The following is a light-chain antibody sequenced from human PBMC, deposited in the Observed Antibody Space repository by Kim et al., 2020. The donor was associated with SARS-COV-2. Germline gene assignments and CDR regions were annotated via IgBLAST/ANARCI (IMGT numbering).Light chain of an antibody. V-gene: IGKV1-6*01. Sequence: ASKGDRVPITCRASQAIRNELGWYQQKPGKAPKVLIYAASTLQSGVSSRFSGSGSGTDFTLTISSLQPEDFATYYCLQDSRYPRTFGQGTKVDIK. CDR3: LQDSRYPRT. CDR1: QAIRNE. CDR2: AAS. J-gene: IGKJ1*01.